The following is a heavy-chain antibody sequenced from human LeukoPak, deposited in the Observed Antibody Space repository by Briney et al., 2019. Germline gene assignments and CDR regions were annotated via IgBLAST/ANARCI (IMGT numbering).Heavy chain of an antibody. J-gene: IGHJ4*02. CDR1: GFTFSSYW. D-gene: IGHD5-18*01. CDR2: IKQDGSEK. Sequence: GGPLRLSCAASGFTFSSYWMSWVRQAPGKGLEWVANIKQDGSEKHYVDSVKGRFTISRDNAKNSLYLQMNSLRAEDTAVYYCARDWGDTAMVTSTFDYWGQGTLVTVSS. CDR3: ARDWGDTAMVTSTFDY. V-gene: IGHV3-7*01.